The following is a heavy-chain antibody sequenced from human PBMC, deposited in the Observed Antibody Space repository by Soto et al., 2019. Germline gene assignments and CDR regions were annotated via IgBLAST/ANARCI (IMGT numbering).Heavy chain of an antibody. CDR2: IYSGGST. CDR1: GFTVSSNY. V-gene: IGHV3-53*01. D-gene: IGHD7-27*01. Sequence: GGSLRLSCAASGFTVSSNYMSWVRQAPGKGLEWDSVIYSGGSTYYADSVKGRFTISRDNSKNTLYLQMNSLRAEDTAVYYCARAPPNHPSVYYYYGMDVWGQGTTVTVSS. J-gene: IGHJ6*02. CDR3: ARAPPNHPSVYYYYGMDV.